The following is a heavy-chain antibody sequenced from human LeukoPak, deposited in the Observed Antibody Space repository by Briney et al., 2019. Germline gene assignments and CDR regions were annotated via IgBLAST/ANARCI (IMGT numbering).Heavy chain of an antibody. Sequence: GGSLRLSCAASGFTFSSYAMSWVRQAPGKGLEWVSAISGSGDSTYYADSVRGRFTISRDNSKNTLYLQMNSLRAEDTAVYYCAKERIAVAGALCAYWGQGTLVTVSS. D-gene: IGHD6-19*01. CDR3: AKERIAVAGALCAY. V-gene: IGHV3-23*01. J-gene: IGHJ4*02. CDR2: ISGSGDST. CDR1: GFTFSSYA.